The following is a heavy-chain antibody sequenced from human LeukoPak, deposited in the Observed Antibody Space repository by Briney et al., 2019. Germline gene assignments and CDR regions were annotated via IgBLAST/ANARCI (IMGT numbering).Heavy chain of an antibody. Sequence: SETLSLTCAVYGGSFSGYYWSWIRQPPGKGLEWIGEINHSGSTNYNPSLKSQVTISVDTSKNQFSLKLSSVTAADTAIYYCARAPTRRYFDLWGRGTLVTVSS. CDR1: GGSFSGYY. CDR3: ARAPTRRYFDL. V-gene: IGHV4-34*01. CDR2: INHSGST. D-gene: IGHD4-11*01. J-gene: IGHJ2*01.